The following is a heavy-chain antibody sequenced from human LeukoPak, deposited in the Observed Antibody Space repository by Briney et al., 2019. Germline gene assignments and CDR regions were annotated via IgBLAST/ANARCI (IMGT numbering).Heavy chain of an antibody. Sequence: PGGSLRLSCAASGFTFSSYWMSWVRQAPGKGLEWVANIKQDGSEKYYVDSVKGRFTISRDNAKNSLYLQMNSLRAEDTALYYCARAYSSGWYYYYGMDVWGQGTTVTVSS. V-gene: IGHV3-7*03. D-gene: IGHD6-19*01. CDR1: GFTFSSYW. CDR3: ARAYSSGWYYYYGMDV. J-gene: IGHJ6*02. CDR2: IKQDGSEK.